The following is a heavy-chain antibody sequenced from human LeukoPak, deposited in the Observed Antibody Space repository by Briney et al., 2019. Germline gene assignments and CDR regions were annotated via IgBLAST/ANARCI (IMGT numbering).Heavy chain of an antibody. CDR1: GYTFTGYY. D-gene: IGHD3-22*01. CDR2: INPNSGGT. J-gene: IGHJ4*02. Sequence: GASVKVSCKASGYTFTGYYMHWVRQAPGQGLEWIGWINPNSGGTNYAQKFQGRVTTTRDTSISTAYMELSRLRSDDTAVYYCARGGGYYDSSGYYIHDYWGQGTLVTVSS. V-gene: IGHV1-2*02. CDR3: ARGGGYYDSSGYYIHDY.